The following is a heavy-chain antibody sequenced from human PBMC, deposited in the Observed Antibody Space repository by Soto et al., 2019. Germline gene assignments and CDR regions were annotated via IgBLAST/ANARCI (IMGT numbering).Heavy chain of an antibody. CDR1: GFTFYSSA. V-gene: IGHV3-23*01. J-gene: IGHJ4*02. CDR3: AKPSGGSYPESRVFDS. CDR2: ISTTGGNT. Sequence: GGSLRLSCAASGFTFYSSAMSWVRQAPGKGLEWVSAISTTGGNTLYADSVKGRFTISTDNSKNTLYLQMNSLRAEDTAIYYCAKPSGGSYPESRVFDSWGQGTRVTVSS. D-gene: IGHD1-26*01.